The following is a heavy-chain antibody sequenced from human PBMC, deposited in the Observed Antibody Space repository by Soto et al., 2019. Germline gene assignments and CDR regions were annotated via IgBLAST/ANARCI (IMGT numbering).Heavy chain of an antibody. V-gene: IGHV4-30-4*02. J-gene: IGHJ4*02. D-gene: IGHD2-2*01. CDR3: VRFSGATAAFDY. CDR2: IYSVGST. Sequence: SDTVSLTCPVSGGSISTGDYYCSWIRQPPGKSLECIGYIYSVGSTYYNPSLKSRVTTSVDTSKNQLSLQLSSVTAADTAVYSCVRFSGATAAFDYWGQATLVTVSS. CDR1: GGSISTGDYY.